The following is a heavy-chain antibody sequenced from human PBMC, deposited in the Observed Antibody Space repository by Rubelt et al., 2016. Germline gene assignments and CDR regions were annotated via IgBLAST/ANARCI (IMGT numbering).Heavy chain of an antibody. V-gene: IGHV4-34*01. Sequence: QVQLQQWGAGLLKPSETLSLTCAVYGGSFSGFYWSWIRQPPGKGLEWIGEIHHSGSTNYNPSIQSRVTISVDTTKNQFSLKLNFVTAAETAVYYCARDSSQVGVLAASCSDIWGQGTLVTVSS. CDR1: GGSFSGFY. J-gene: IGHJ3*02. CDR2: IHHSGST. D-gene: IGHD2-15*01. CDR3: ARDSSQVGVLAASCSDI.